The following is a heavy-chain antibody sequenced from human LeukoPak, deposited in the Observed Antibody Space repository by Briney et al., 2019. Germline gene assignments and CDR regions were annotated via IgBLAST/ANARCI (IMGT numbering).Heavy chain of an antibody. V-gene: IGHV1-18*01. CDR1: GYTFTSYG. D-gene: IGHD5-24*01. CDR2: ISAYNGNT. Sequence: ASVKVSCKAPGYTFTSYGISWVRQAPGQGLEWMGWISAYNGNTNYAQKLQGRVTMTTDTSTSTAYMELRSLRSDDTAVYYCARDHGPSSYKPYDYWGQGTLVTVSS. CDR3: ARDHGPSSYKPYDY. J-gene: IGHJ4*02.